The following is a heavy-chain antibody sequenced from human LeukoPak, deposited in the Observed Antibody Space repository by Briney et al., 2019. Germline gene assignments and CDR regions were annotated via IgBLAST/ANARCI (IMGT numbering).Heavy chain of an antibody. D-gene: IGHD3-3*01. J-gene: IGHJ4*02. CDR3: ARQMVLRFLEWLQFDY. V-gene: IGHV3-11*04. CDR2: ISSSGSTI. Sequence: GGSLRLSCAASGFTFSDYYMSWIRQAPGKGLEWVSYISSSGSTIYYADSVKGRFTISRDNAKNSLYLQMNSLRAEDTAVYYCARQMVLRFLEWLQFDYWGQGTLVTVSS. CDR1: GFTFSDYY.